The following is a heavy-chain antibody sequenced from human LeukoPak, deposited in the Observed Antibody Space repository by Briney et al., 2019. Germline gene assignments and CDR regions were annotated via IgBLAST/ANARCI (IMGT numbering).Heavy chain of an antibody. CDR1: GYTFIGYY. CDR3: ARDSGYYYGSGSYYAFDY. Sequence: ASVKVSCKASGYTFIGYYMHWVREAPGQGLEWMGWMNPNSGDTNSAQKFQGRVTMTRDTSIGTAYMELSRLKSDDTAVYYCARDSGYYYGSGSYYAFDYWGQGTLVTVSS. J-gene: IGHJ4*02. CDR2: MNPNSGDT. V-gene: IGHV1-2*02. D-gene: IGHD3-10*01.